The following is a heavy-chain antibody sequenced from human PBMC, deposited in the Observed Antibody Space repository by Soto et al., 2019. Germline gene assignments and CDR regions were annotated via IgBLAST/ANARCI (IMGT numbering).Heavy chain of an antibody. D-gene: IGHD2-21*02. CDR3: AREEDVVTTNGRAFDI. V-gene: IGHV4-31*03. CDR1: GGSINSGGYY. Sequence: SETLSLTCTVSGGSINSGGYYWSWIRQHPGKGLEWIGYIYYSGSTYYNPSLKSRVTISVDTSKNQFSLKLSSVTAADTAVYYCAREEDVVTTNGRAFDIWGQGTMVTVSS. CDR2: IYYSGST. J-gene: IGHJ3*02.